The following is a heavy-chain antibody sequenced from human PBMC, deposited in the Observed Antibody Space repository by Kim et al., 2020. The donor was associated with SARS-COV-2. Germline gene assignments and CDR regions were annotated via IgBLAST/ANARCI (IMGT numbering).Heavy chain of an antibody. CDR3: ARGRGSSGWYVFGY. D-gene: IGHD6-19*01. V-gene: IGHV1-3*01. Sequence: ASVKVSCKASGYTFTSYAMHWVRQAPGQRLEWMGWINAGNGNTKYSQKFQGRVTITRDTSASTAYMELSSLRSEDTAVYYCARGRGSSGWYVFGYWGQGTLVTVSS. CDR2: INAGNGNT. J-gene: IGHJ4*02. CDR1: GYTFTSYA.